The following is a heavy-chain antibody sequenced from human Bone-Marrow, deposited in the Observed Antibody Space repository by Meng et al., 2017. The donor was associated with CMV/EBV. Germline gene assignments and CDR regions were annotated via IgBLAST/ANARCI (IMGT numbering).Heavy chain of an antibody. J-gene: IGHJ6*02. Sequence: GGSLKISCTAPGFIFSSFEMNWVRQAPGKGPEWISHISTGSTIHYADSVKGRFTISRDNAKNSLYLQMNSLRAEDTAVYYCAKTFPSRRDYYYGMDVWGQGTTVTVSS. CDR3: AKTFPSRRDYYYGMDV. CDR1: GFIFSSFE. V-gene: IGHV3-48*03. D-gene: IGHD2-2*01. CDR2: ISTGSTI.